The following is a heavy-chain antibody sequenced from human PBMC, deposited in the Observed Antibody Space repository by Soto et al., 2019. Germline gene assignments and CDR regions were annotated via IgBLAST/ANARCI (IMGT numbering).Heavy chain of an antibody. V-gene: IGHV3-21*01. D-gene: IGHD3-10*01. CDR3: ARDSITMVRGVIKYFDY. CDR2: ISSSSSYI. CDR1: GFTFSSYS. J-gene: IGHJ4*02. Sequence: LRLSCAASGFTFSSYSMNWVRQAPGKGLEWVSSISSSSSYIYYADSVKGRFTISRDNAKNSLYLXXXXXXXXXTAVYYCARDSITMVRGVIKYFDYWGQGTLVTVSS.